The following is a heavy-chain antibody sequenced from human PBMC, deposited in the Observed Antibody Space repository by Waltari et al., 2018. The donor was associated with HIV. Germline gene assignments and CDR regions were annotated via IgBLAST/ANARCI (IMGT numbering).Heavy chain of an antibody. D-gene: IGHD4-17*01. V-gene: IGHV3-23*01. CDR3: AKDRAPTVTRGYFDY. J-gene: IGHJ4*02. Sequence: EVQLLESGGGLVQPGGSLRLSCADYGFAFSRYSMSWVRQVPGKGLEWASVISDTGDTAYYADSVEGRFTISRDNSKNTLYLQMNNLRAEDTAVYYCAKDRAPTVTRGYFDYWGQGTLVTVSS. CDR1: GFAFSRYS. CDR2: ISDTGDTA.